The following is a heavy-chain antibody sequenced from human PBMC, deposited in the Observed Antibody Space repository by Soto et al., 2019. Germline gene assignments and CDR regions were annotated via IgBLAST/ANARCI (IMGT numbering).Heavy chain of an antibody. J-gene: IGHJ5*02. CDR3: ARRECSGGTCSFDH. Sequence: QLQLQESGPGLVKPSETLSLTCSVSGDSISSSNYYRAWIRQPPGKGPEWIGSIHYTGSTYYNPSLKSRVTISIDTSKNRFSLKLTSVSAADTAVYFCARRECSGGTCSFDHWGQGTLVTVSS. CDR1: GDSISSSNYY. CDR2: IHYTGST. V-gene: IGHV4-39*01. D-gene: IGHD2-15*01.